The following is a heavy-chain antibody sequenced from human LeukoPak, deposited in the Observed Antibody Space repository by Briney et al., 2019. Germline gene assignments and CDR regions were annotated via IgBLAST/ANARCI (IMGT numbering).Heavy chain of an antibody. CDR3: ARGRRYDILTGYYYYYYYMDV. V-gene: IGHV4-34*01. Sequence: TSETLSLTCAVYGGSFSGYYWSWIRQPPGKGLEWIGEINHSGSTNYNPSLKSRVTISVDTSKNQFSLKLSSVTAADTAVYYCARGRRYDILTGYYYYYYYMDVWGKGTTVTASS. D-gene: IGHD3-9*01. J-gene: IGHJ6*03. CDR1: GGSFSGYY. CDR2: INHSGST.